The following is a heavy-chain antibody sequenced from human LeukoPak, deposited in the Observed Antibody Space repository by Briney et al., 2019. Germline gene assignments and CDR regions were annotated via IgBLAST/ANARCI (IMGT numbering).Heavy chain of an antibody. J-gene: IGHJ5*02. CDR1: GGSFSGYY. CDR2: INHSGST. CDR3: ARIIAAAPLDWFDP. Sequence: PSETLSLTCAVYGGSFSGYYWSWIRQPPGKGLEWIGEINHSGSTNYNPSLKSRVTISVDTSKNQFSLKLSSVTAADTAVYYCARIIAAAPLDWFDPWGQGTLVTVSS. D-gene: IGHD6-13*01. V-gene: IGHV4-34*01.